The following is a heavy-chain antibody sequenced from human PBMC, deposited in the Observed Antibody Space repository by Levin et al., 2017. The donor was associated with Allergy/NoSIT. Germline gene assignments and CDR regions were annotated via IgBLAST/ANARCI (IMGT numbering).Heavy chain of an antibody. Sequence: SETLSLSCAVYGGSFSGYYWSWIRQPPGKGLEWIGEINHNGNTNYNPSLKSRVTISVDTSKTQLSLKLNSVTAADTAVYYCAREPGYCSGGSCYGGWFDPWGQGTLVTVSS. V-gene: IGHV4-34*01. J-gene: IGHJ5*02. CDR3: AREPGYCSGGSCYGGWFDP. D-gene: IGHD2-15*01. CDR2: INHNGNT. CDR1: GGSFSGYY.